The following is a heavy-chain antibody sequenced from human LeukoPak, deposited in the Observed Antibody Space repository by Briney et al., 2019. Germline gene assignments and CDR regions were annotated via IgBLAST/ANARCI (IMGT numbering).Heavy chain of an antibody. CDR3: ASSPTVVTPYYYYGMDV. CDR1: GYTFTSYA. CDR2: INTNTGNP. V-gene: IGHV7-4-1*02. J-gene: IGHJ6*02. D-gene: IGHD4-23*01. Sequence: ASEKVSCKASGYTFTSYAMNWVRQAPGQGLEWMGWINTNTGNPTCAQGFTGRFVFSLDTSVSTAYLQISSLKAEDTAVYYCASSPTVVTPYYYYGMDVWGQGTTVTVSS.